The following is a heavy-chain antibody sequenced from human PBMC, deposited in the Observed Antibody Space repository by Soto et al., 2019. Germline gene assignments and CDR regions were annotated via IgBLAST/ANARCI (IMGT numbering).Heavy chain of an antibody. CDR3: ANTDCSGGSCYLTRFDY. CDR2: IYYSGST. CDR1: GGSISSGGYY. Sequence: SETLSLTCTVSGGSISSGGYYWSWIRQHPGKGLEWIGYIYYSGSTYYNPSLKSRVTISVDTSKNQFSLKLSSVTAADTAVYYCANTDCSGGSCYLTRFDYWGQGTLVTVSS. D-gene: IGHD2-15*01. J-gene: IGHJ4*02. V-gene: IGHV4-31*03.